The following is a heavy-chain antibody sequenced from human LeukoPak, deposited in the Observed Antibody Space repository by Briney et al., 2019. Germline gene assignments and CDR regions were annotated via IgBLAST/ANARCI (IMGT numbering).Heavy chain of an antibody. D-gene: IGHD3-9*01. CDR3: TRDSCDILTGYYTGRNS. V-gene: IGHV4-59*01. Sequence: PSETLSPTCTVSGVSISSFYWSWIRQPPGRGLEWIGYIYDSGSTNYNPSLKSRVTISVDTSKNQFSLKLSSVTAADTAVYYCTRDSCDILTGYYTGRNSWGQGTLVTVSS. CDR2: IYDSGST. CDR1: GVSISSFY. J-gene: IGHJ4*02.